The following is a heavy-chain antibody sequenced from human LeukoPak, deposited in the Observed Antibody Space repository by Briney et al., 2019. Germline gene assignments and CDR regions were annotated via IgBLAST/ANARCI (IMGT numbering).Heavy chain of an antibody. Sequence: GGSLRLSCAASGFTFSSYGMSWVRQAPGKGLVWVSRLNADGNSITYADSVRGRFTISRDNAKNTVHLQMNSLRVEDTAIYFCAGAYSAYDPFDYWGQGTLVTVSS. J-gene: IGHJ4*02. V-gene: IGHV3-74*01. CDR1: GFTFSSYG. CDR3: AGAYSAYDPFDY. CDR2: LNADGNSI. D-gene: IGHD5-12*01.